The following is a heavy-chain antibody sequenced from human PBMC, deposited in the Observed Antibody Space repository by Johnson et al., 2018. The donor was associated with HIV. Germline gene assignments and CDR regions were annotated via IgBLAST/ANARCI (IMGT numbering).Heavy chain of an antibody. D-gene: IGHD6-19*01. J-gene: IGHJ3*02. CDR3: AREGIAVAKVLAFDI. Sequence: MLLVESGGGLVQPGRSPRLSCAASGFTFSSYWMSWVRQAPGKGLEWVANIKQDGSQKSYVDSVKGRFTISRDNAKTSLYLQMNSLRAEDTAVYYCAREGIAVAKVLAFDIWGQGTMVTVSS. CDR1: GFTFSSYW. V-gene: IGHV3-7*03. CDR2: IKQDGSQK.